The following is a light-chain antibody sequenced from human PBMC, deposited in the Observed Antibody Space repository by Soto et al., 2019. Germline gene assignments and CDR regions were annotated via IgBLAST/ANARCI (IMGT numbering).Light chain of an antibody. CDR2: DVS. Sequence: DIRLTQSPSTQSESIGDRVTITCRASQSIDKKLAWYKQKPGQAPKLLMFDVSTLESGVPPRFSGSGSGTDFSLSIKSLKPDDVATYFCQQYDLHWTFGQGAKLDIK. J-gene: IGKJ1*01. CDR3: QQYDLHWT. V-gene: IGKV1-5*01. CDR1: QSIDKK.